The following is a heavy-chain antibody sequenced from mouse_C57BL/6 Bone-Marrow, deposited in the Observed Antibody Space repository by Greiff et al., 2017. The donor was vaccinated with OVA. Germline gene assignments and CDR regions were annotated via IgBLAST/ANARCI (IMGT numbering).Heavy chain of an antibody. J-gene: IGHJ2*01. D-gene: IGHD2-2*01. V-gene: IGHV1-22*01. CDR3: ARRRVTPFDY. CDR1: GYTFTDYN. CDR2: INPNNGGT. Sequence: VQLKESGPELVKPGASVKMSCKASGYTFTDYNMHWVKQSHGKSLEWIGYINPNNGGTSYNQKFKGKATLTVNKSSSTAYMELRSLTSEDSAVYYCARRRVTPFDYWGQGTTLTVSS.